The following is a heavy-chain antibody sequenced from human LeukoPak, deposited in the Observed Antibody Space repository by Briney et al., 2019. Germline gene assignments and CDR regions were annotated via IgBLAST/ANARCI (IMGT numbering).Heavy chain of an antibody. CDR3: ARRPHTGYSSGLGPHDYYYGMNV. J-gene: IGHJ6*02. V-gene: IGHV4-59*08. Sequence: KPSETLSLTCSVSGGSISTYYWCWIRQPPGKGLEWVGHIYYSGSTNYNPSLKSRVTISVDTSKNEFSLKLSSVTAADTAVYYCARRPHTGYSSGLGPHDYYYGMNVWGQGTTVTVSS. CDR2: IYYSGST. D-gene: IGHD6-19*01. CDR1: GGSISTYY.